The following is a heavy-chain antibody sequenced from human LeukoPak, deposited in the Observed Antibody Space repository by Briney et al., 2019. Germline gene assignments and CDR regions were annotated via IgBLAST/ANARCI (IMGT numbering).Heavy chain of an antibody. D-gene: IGHD6-13*01. CDR1: GYTFTSYG. V-gene: IGHV1-18*01. Sequence: ASVKVSCKASGYTFTSYGISWVRQAPGQGLEWMGWISAYNGNTNYAQKLQGRVTMTTDTSTSTAYMELRGLRSDDTAVYYCARDSEQQLFSDYWGQGTLVTVSS. CDR2: ISAYNGNT. J-gene: IGHJ4*02. CDR3: ARDSEQQLFSDY.